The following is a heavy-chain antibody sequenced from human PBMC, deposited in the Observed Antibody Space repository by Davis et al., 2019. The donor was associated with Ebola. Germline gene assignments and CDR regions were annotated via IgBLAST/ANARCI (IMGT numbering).Heavy chain of an antibody. V-gene: IGHV3-72*01. Sequence: GESLKISCAASGFTFSDHYMDWIRQAPGKGLEWVGRIRTKANSYTTEYAASVKGRFTISRDDSKDSLYLHMNSLKTEDTAVYYCARSGSYSTCDYWGQGTLVTVSS. CDR2: IRTKANSYTT. CDR3: ARSGSYSTCDY. CDR1: GFTFSDHY. D-gene: IGHD1-26*01. J-gene: IGHJ4*02.